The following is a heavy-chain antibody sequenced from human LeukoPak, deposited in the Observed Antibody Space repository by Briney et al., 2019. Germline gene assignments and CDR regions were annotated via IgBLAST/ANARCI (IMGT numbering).Heavy chain of an antibody. CDR2: ISYDGSNQ. Sequence: GRSLRLSCAASGFTFSSYGMHWVRQAPGKGLEWVAVISYDGSNQHFADSVKGRFTISRDKSKNTVYLQMNSLRAEDMAVYYCARGGSTSSWFWNDWGQGTLVTVSS. CDR1: GFTFSSYG. V-gene: IGHV3-30*03. J-gene: IGHJ4*02. CDR3: ARGGSTSSWFWND. D-gene: IGHD6-13*01.